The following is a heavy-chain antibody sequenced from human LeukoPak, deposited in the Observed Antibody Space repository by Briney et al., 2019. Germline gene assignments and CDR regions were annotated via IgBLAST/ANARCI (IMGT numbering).Heavy chain of an antibody. Sequence: PSETLSLTCTVSGGSISSYYWSWIRQPAGKGLEWIGRIYTSGSTNYNPSLKSRVTMSVDTSKNQFSLKLSSVTAADTAVYYCAREGKITMVRGVIRYYYMDVWGKGTTVTISS. CDR1: GGSISSYY. CDR3: AREGKITMVRGVIRYYYMDV. J-gene: IGHJ6*03. D-gene: IGHD3-10*01. CDR2: IYTSGST. V-gene: IGHV4-4*07.